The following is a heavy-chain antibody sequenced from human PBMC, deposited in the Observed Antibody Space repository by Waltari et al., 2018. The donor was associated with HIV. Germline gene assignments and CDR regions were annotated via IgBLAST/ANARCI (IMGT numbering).Heavy chain of an antibody. Sequence: EVQLMQSGGGLVQPGGSLRLSCAASGFTVSPNYISWVRQAPGKGLEWVSIIYRGGTSYYADSVKGRFTISRDTSNNTVSLQMNSLRAEDTAMYYCAGAPTVTTNLEYWGQGVLVSVSP. V-gene: IGHV3-66*01. D-gene: IGHD4-17*01. CDR1: GFTVSPNY. J-gene: IGHJ4*02. CDR3: AGAPTVTTNLEY. CDR2: IYRGGTS.